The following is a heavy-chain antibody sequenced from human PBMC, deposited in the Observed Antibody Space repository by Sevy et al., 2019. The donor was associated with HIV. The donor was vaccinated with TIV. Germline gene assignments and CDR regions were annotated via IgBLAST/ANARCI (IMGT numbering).Heavy chain of an antibody. V-gene: IGHV3-48*03. CDR3: ARDIPPSATTVAHFDY. CDR2: ITNSGSAA. CDR1: GFTFSSYE. D-gene: IGHD4-17*01. Sequence: GGSLRLSCAASGFTFSSYEMNWVRQAPGKGLEWVSYITNSGSAAYYSDSVRGRFTISRDNTKNSLYLQMNSLRAEDTAVYYCARDIPPSATTVAHFDYWGRGTLVTVSS. J-gene: IGHJ4*02.